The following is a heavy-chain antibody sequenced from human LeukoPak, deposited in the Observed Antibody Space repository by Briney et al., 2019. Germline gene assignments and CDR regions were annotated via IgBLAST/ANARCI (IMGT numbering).Heavy chain of an antibody. CDR2: IYPGDSDT. CDR3: ARSSSSWYYFDY. V-gene: IGHV5-51*01. Sequence: GASLQISCKGSGYCFTSYWIGWVRQVPGKGLEWMGIIYPGDSDTRYSPSFQGQVTISADKSISTAYLQWSSLKASDTAMYYCARSSSSWYYFDYWGQGTLVTVSS. D-gene: IGHD6-13*01. CDR1: GYCFTSYW. J-gene: IGHJ4*02.